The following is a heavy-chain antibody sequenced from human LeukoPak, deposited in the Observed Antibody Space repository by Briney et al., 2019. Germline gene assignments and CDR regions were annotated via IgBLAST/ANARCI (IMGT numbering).Heavy chain of an antibody. Sequence: ASVKVSCKASGYTFTSYAMHWVRQAPGQRLEWMGWINAGNGNTKYSQKFQGRVTITRDTSASTAYMELSSLRSEDTVVYYCASSSRTGPYWFDPWGQGTLVTVSS. CDR1: GYTFTSYA. J-gene: IGHJ5*02. CDR3: ASSSRTGPYWFDP. CDR2: INAGNGNT. D-gene: IGHD6-13*01. V-gene: IGHV1-3*01.